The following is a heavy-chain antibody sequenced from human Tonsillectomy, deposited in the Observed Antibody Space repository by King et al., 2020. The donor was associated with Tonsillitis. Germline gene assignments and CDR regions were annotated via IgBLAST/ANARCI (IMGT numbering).Heavy chain of an antibody. D-gene: IGHD6-19*01. CDR1: GYTFTGYY. CDR2: INPSGDST. V-gene: IGHV1-46*01. Sequence: QLVQSGAEVKKPGASVKVSCKASGYTFTGYYMHWVRQAPGQGLEWMGIINPSGDSTSYAQKFQGRVTMTRDTSTSTVYMELSSLRSEDTAMYYCARDPARGWTFDYWGQGTLVTVSS. CDR3: ARDPARGWTFDY. J-gene: IGHJ4*02.